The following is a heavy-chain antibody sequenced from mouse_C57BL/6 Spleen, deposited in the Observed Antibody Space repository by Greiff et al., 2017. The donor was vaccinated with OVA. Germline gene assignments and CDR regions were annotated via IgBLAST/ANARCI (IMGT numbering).Heavy chain of an antibody. CDR3: TGGWDEENAMDY. D-gene: IGHD4-1*01. V-gene: IGHV6-3*01. Sequence: EVQLQESGGGLVQPGGSMKLSCVASGFTFSNYWMNWVRQSPEKGLEWVAQIRLKSDDYATHYAESVKGRFTISRDDSKSSVYLQMNNLRAEDTGIYYCTGGWDEENAMDYWGQGTLVTVSS. CDR1: GFTFSNYW. CDR2: IRLKSDDYAT. J-gene: IGHJ4*01.